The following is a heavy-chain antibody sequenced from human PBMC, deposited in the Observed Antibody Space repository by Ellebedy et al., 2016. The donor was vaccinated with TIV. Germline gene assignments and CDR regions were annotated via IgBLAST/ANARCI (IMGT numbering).Heavy chain of an antibody. D-gene: IGHD2-21*01. V-gene: IGHV3-13*01. CDR1: GFTFSSYG. CDR3: ARVRFGDTAVDY. CDR2: IGTAGDT. Sequence: LSLTCAASGFTFSSYGMHWVRQGTGKGLEWVSAIGTAGDTYYPGPVKGRFTISRENAKNSLYLQITSLRAEDTAVYYCARVRFGDTAVDYWGQGTLVTVSS. J-gene: IGHJ4*03.